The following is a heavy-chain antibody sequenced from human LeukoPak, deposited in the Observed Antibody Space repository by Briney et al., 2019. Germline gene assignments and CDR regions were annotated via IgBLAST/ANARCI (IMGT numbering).Heavy chain of an antibody. D-gene: IGHD3-22*01. V-gene: IGHV4-61*01. CDR1: GASVSSVFYY. J-gene: IGHJ4*02. CDR2: IYYSGST. Sequence: SETLSLTCTVSGASVSSVFYYWSCVRQPPGRGLEWIVYIYYSGSTNYNPSLKSRVTILVDTSKNQFSLMLSSVTAADTAVYYCARNYYDSTGYLPGLFDYWGQGTLVTVSS. CDR3: ARNYYDSTGYLPGLFDY.